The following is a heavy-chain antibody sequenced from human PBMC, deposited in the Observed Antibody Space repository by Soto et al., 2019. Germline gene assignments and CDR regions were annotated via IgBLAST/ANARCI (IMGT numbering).Heavy chain of an antibody. D-gene: IGHD6-19*01. V-gene: IGHV1-69*13. Sequence: SVKVSCKASGGTFSSYAISWVRQAPGQGLEWMGGIIPIFGTANYAQKFQGRVTITADESTSTAYMELSSLRSEDTAVYYCARDGRSSYSSGWYYFDYWGQGTLVTVSS. CDR1: GGTFSSYA. CDR2: IIPIFGTA. CDR3: ARDGRSSYSSGWYYFDY. J-gene: IGHJ4*02.